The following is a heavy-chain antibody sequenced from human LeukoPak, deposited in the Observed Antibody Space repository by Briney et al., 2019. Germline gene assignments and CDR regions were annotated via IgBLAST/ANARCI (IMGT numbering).Heavy chain of an antibody. J-gene: IGHJ6*02. CDR3: ARGDFGVVTHYYYGMDV. Sequence: SGTLSLTCPGSGGSISSYFWSWIRPPPGKGLAWVGYIYYSGSTNYNPSLKSRVTISVDTSKDQFSLKLSSVTAADTAVYYCARGDFGVVTHYYYGMDVWGQGTTVTVSS. D-gene: IGHD3-3*01. CDR2: IYYSGST. CDR1: GGSISSYF. V-gene: IGHV4-59*01.